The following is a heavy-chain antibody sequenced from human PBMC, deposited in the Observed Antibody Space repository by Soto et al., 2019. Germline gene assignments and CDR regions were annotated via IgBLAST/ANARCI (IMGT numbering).Heavy chain of an antibody. CDR1: GGSIGSFY. J-gene: IGHJ4*02. Sequence: PSETLSLTCTVSGGSIGSFYWSWIRHSPGRGLEWIGYIYYTGATSYNPSLQSRVNIALDTSKNQVSLNLTSVTAVDAAVYYCARDDGYTDYEWGQGILVTVSS. D-gene: IGHD5-12*01. V-gene: IGHV4-4*08. CDR3: ARDDGYTDYE. CDR2: IYYTGAT.